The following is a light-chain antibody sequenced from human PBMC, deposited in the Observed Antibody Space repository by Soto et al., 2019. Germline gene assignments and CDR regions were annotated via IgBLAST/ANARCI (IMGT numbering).Light chain of an antibody. J-gene: IGKJ1*01. CDR1: QSVSSN. CDR3: QQYDNWPL. CDR2: EAS. V-gene: IGKV3-15*01. Sequence: EIVMTQSPATLSVSPGERATLSCRASQSVSSNLAWYQQKPGQAPRLLIYEASTRATGIPARFSGSGSGTEFTLTISSLQSEDFAVYYCQQYDNWPLFGQGTKVEIK.